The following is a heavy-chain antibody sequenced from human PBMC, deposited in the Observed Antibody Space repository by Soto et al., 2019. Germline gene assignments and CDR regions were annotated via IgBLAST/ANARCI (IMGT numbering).Heavy chain of an antibody. CDR1: GFTFSFYW. CDR3: ARVRRRDWEMLQTVTYFYYGMDV. Sequence: EVQLVESGGGLVQPRGSQRLSCAVSGFTFSFYWMAWVRQAPGKGLVWVASINQDGSDKSYVDSVRGRFTISRDDDKNSLYLQMNSLGAEDPAVYYCARVRRRDWEMLQTVTYFYYGMDVWGQGTTVTVSS. D-gene: IGHD1-26*01. J-gene: IGHJ6*02. V-gene: IGHV3-7*01. CDR2: INQDGSDK.